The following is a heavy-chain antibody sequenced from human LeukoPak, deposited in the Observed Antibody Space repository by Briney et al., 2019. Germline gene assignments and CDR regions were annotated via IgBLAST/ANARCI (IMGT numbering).Heavy chain of an antibody. D-gene: IGHD3-22*01. Sequence: PGGSLRLSCAASGFTVSSNYMSWVRKAPGKGLEWVSVIYNVGNTHYADSVKGRFTISRDISKNTIYLQMNSLRAEDTAMYFCARSSRYYYDGSGYYPGPPDHWGQGTLVTVSS. CDR2: IYNVGNT. CDR1: GFTVSSNY. CDR3: ARSSRYYYDGSGYYPGPPDH. J-gene: IGHJ5*02. V-gene: IGHV3-53*01.